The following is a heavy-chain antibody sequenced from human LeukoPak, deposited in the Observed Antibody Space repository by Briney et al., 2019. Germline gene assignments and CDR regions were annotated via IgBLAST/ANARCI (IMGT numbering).Heavy chain of an antibody. CDR2: INHSGST. D-gene: IGHD6-19*01. CDR1: GGSFSGYY. J-gene: IGHJ4*02. CDR3: ARVAGDEGGYFDY. V-gene: IGHV4-34*01. Sequence: SETLSLTCAVYGGSFSGYYWSWIRQPPGKGLEWIGEINHSGSTNYNPSLKSRVTISVDTSKNQFSLKLSSVTAADTAVYYCARVAGDEGGYFDYWGQGTLVTVSS.